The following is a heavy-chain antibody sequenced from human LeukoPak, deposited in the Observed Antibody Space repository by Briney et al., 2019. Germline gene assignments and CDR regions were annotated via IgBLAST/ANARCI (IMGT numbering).Heavy chain of an antibody. CDR2: ISYDGSNK. J-gene: IGHJ4*02. CDR3: ARSTGYCSGGSCYNGVGY. Sequence: GGSLRLSCAASGFTFSSYAMHWVRQAPGKGLEWVAVISYDGSNKYYADSVKGRFTISRDNSKNTLYLQMNSLRAEDTAVYYCARSTGYCSGGSCYNGVGYWGQGTLVTVSS. CDR1: GFTFSSYA. V-gene: IGHV3-30*04. D-gene: IGHD2-15*01.